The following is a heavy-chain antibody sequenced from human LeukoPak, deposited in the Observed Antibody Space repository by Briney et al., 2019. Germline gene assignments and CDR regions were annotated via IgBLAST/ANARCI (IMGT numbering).Heavy chain of an antibody. V-gene: IGHV4-34*01. D-gene: IGHD6-19*01. CDR3: ARFTVASRDP. CDR2: INHSGST. Sequence: SETLSLTCAVYGGSFSGYHWSWIRQPPGKGLEWIGEINHSGSTNYNPSLKSRVTISVDTSKNQFFLKLISVTAADTAVYYCARFTVASRDPWGQGTPVTVSS. CDR1: GGSFSGYH. J-gene: IGHJ5*02.